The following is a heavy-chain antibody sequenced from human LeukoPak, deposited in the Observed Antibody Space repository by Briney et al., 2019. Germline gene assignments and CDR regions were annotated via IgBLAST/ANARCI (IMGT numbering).Heavy chain of an antibody. CDR1: GGTFSSYA. V-gene: IGHV1-69*05. Sequence: SVKVSCKASGGTFSSYAISWVRQAPGQGLEWMGRIIPIFGTANYAQKFQGRVTITTDESTSTAYMELSSLRSEDTAAYYCAREDYYGSGSHPFDYWGQGTLVTVSS. J-gene: IGHJ4*02. CDR3: AREDYYGSGSHPFDY. D-gene: IGHD3-10*01. CDR2: IIPIFGTA.